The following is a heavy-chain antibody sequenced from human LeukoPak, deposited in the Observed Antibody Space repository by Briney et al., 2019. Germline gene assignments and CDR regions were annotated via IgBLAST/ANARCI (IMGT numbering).Heavy chain of an antibody. Sequence: PGGSLRLSCAASGFTFSSYSMNWVRQAPGKGLEWVSSISSSSSYIYYADSVKGRFTISGDNAKNSLYLQMNSLRAEDTAVYYCARARYYYGSGSSYYFDYWGQGTLVTVSS. CDR1: GFTFSSYS. CDR2: ISSSSSYI. D-gene: IGHD3-10*01. J-gene: IGHJ4*02. CDR3: ARARYYYGSGSSYYFDY. V-gene: IGHV3-21*01.